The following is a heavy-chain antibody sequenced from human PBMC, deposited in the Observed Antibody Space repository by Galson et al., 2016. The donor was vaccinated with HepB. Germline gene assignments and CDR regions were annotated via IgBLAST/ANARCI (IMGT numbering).Heavy chain of an antibody. Sequence: SVKVSCKASGSTFDDYYIHWVRQAPGQGLEWMGWINPNSGGTYTAQKFQGRVTMTRDTSITTAYMELRRLRSDDTAVFYCARGGRVIDNYYYYYGMDVWGQGTTVPVSS. CDR2: INPNSGGT. D-gene: IGHD3-16*02. J-gene: IGHJ6*02. V-gene: IGHV1-2*02. CDR3: ARGGRVIDNYYYYYGMDV. CDR1: GSTFDDYY.